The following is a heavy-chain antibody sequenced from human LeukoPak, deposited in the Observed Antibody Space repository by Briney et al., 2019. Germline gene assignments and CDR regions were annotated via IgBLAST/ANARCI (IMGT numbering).Heavy chain of an antibody. CDR3: AEGPEAPPPSPDYYDSSGPQYYFDY. J-gene: IGHJ4*02. V-gene: IGHV1-2*02. CDR1: GYTFTGYY. D-gene: IGHD3-22*01. CDR2: INPNSGGT. Sequence: ASVKVSCKASGYTFTGYYMHWVRQAPGQGLEWMGWINPNSGGTNYAQKFQGRVTITADESTSTAYMELSSLRSEDTAVYYCAEGPEAPPPSPDYYDSSGPQYYFDYWGQGTLVTVSS.